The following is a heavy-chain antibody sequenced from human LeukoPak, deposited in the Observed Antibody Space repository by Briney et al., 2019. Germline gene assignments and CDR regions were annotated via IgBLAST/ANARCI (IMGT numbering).Heavy chain of an antibody. J-gene: IGHJ5*02. D-gene: IGHD2-2*01. CDR1: GYTFTSYY. V-gene: IGHV1-46*01. Sequence: ASVKVSCKASGYTFTSYYMHWVRQAPGQGLEWMGIINPSGGSTSYAQKFQGRVTMTRDTSTSTVYMELSSLRSDDTAVYYCARASAIVVVPAAHNWFDPWGQGTLVTVSS. CDR2: INPSGGST. CDR3: ARASAIVVVPAAHNWFDP.